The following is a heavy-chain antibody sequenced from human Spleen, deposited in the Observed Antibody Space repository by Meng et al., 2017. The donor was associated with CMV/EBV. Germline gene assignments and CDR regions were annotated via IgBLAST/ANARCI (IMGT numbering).Heavy chain of an antibody. V-gene: IGHV1-69*10. CDR2: IIPILGIA. Sequence: SVKVSCKASGGTFSSYAISWVRQAPGQGLEWMGGIIPILGIANYAQKFQGRVTITADKSTSTAYMELSSLRSEDTAVYYCARLQGPAGPPYGGNSYYYYYGMDVWGQGTTVTVSS. CDR3: ARLQGPAGPPYGGNSYYYYYGMDV. CDR1: GGTFSSYA. J-gene: IGHJ6*02. D-gene: IGHD4-23*01.